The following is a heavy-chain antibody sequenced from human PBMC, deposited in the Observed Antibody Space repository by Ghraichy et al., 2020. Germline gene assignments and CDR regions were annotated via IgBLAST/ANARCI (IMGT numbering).Heavy chain of an antibody. D-gene: IGHD2-2*01. Sequence: GESLNISCAASGFTFSHYAMHWVRQAPGQGLEYVSAISTDGGRTYYADSVKGRFTISRDNSKNTLYLQMGSLRAEDAAVYYCARGQGYCTSTLCYGDSFDYWCQGGLVTVSP. J-gene: IGHJ4*02. CDR1: GFTFSHYA. CDR2: ISTDGGRT. CDR3: ARGQGYCTSTLCYGDSFDY. V-gene: IGHV3-64*02.